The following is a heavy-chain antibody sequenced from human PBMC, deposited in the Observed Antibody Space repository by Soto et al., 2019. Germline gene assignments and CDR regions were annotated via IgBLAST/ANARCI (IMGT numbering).Heavy chain of an antibody. Sequence: ASVKVSCKASGYTFTSYAMHWVRQAPGQRLEWMGWINAGNGNTKYSQKFQGRVTITRDTSASTAYMELSSLRSEDTAVYYCARDLLYYDILTGYPFDPWGQGTLVTVSS. V-gene: IGHV1-3*01. J-gene: IGHJ5*02. D-gene: IGHD3-9*01. CDR1: GYTFTSYA. CDR2: INAGNGNT. CDR3: ARDLLYYDILTGYPFDP.